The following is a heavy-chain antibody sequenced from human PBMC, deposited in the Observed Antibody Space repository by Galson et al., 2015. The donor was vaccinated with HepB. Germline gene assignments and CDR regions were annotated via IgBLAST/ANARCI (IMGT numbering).Heavy chain of an antibody. CDR1: GGSITSYF. Sequence: SETLSLTCTVSGGSITSYFWSWIRQPPGKGLEWIGYIYYSGSTNYNPSLKSRVTISVDTSKNQFSLRLSSVTAADTAVYYCASEVENHSGYWGQGTLVTVSS. J-gene: IGHJ4*02. CDR3: ASEVENHSGY. D-gene: IGHD5-24*01. CDR2: IYYSGST. V-gene: IGHV4-59*01.